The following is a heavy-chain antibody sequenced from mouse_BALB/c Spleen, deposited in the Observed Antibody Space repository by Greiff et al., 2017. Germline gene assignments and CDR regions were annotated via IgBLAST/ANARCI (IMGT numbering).Heavy chain of an antibody. J-gene: IGHJ3*01. D-gene: IGHD2-3*01. Sequence: EVKLQESGAELVKPGASVKLSCTASGFNIKDTYMHWVKQRPEQGLEWIGRIDPANGNTKYDPKFQGKATITADTSSNTAYLQLSSLTSEDTAVYYCADDGYSAWFAYWGQGTLVTVSA. CDR1: GFNIKDTY. CDR2: IDPANGNT. V-gene: IGHV14-3*02. CDR3: ADDGYSAWFAY.